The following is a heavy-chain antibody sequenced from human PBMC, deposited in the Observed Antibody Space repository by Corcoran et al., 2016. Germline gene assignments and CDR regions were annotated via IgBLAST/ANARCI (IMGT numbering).Heavy chain of an antibody. CDR1: GFTFSSYG. D-gene: IGHD2-2*01. V-gene: IGHV3-33*01. J-gene: IGHJ6*02. CDR2: IWYDGSNK. Sequence: QVQLVESGGGVVQPGRSLRLSCAASGFTFSSYGMHWVRQAPGKGLEWVAVIWYDGSNKYYADSVKGRFTISRDNSKNTLYLQMNSLRAEDTAVYYCARDLSIVVVPAAMGGFGMDVWGQGTTVTVSS. CDR3: ARDLSIVVVPAAMGGFGMDV.